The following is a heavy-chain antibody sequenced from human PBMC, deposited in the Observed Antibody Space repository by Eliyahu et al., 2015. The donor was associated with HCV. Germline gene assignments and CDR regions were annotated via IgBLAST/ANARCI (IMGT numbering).Heavy chain of an antibody. CDR1: GYTFTAYA. CDR3: VRDPHLFGVAAHDY. J-gene: IGHJ4*02. V-gene: IGHV1-3*01. Sequence: QVQLVQSGAEVKKPGASVKISCKTSGYTFTAYALHWVRQAPGQRLESMGWTNGGNGNTKYSQKFQDRLIITRDTSANTGYMELSSLTSEDTAIYYCVRDPHLFGVAAHDYWGPGTLVTVSS. D-gene: IGHD3-3*01. CDR2: TNGGNGNT.